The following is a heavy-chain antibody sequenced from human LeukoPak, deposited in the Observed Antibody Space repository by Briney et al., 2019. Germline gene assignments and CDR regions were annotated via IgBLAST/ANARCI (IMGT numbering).Heavy chain of an antibody. CDR2: IRYDGSNK. CDR1: GFTFSSYG. CDR3: AKDVSGGSYYYFDY. D-gene: IGHD1-26*01. J-gene: IGHJ4*02. V-gene: IGHV3-30*02. Sequence: PGGSLRLSCAASGFTFSSYGMHWVRQAPGKGLEWVAFIRYDGSNKYYADSVEGRFTISRDNSKNTLYLQMNSLRAEDTAVYYCAKDVSGGSYYYFDYWGQGTLVTVSS.